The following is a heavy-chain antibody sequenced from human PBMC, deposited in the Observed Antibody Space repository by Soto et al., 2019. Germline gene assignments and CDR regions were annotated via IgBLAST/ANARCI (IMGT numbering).Heavy chain of an antibody. CDR2: IQSGGPT. D-gene: IGHD3-10*01. J-gene: IGHJ6*02. V-gene: IGHV3-66*01. CDR1: GFTVSSKY. Sequence: QPGGSLRLSCAASGFTVSSKYMSWVRQAPGKGLEWVSLIQSGGPTYYADSVKGRFTISRDNSKNTLYLQMNSLRAEDTAVYYCARTSFGELTSYYYYYGMDVWGQGTTVTVSS. CDR3: ARTSFGELTSYYYYYGMDV.